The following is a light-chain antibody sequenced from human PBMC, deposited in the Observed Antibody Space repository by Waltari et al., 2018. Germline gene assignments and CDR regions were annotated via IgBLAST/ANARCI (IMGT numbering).Light chain of an antibody. CDR3: QQYYSSPYT. CDR1: PTVLYNSNNRNY. CDR2: WAS. Sequence: DFVMTQSPASLALSLGERATIHCKTSPTVLYNSNNRNYLTWYQQKPGQPPKLLFYWASTRESGVPDRFSASGSGTDFTLTISSLQPEDVAIYYCQQYYSSPYTFGQGTRLEIK. J-gene: IGKJ2*01. V-gene: IGKV4-1*01.